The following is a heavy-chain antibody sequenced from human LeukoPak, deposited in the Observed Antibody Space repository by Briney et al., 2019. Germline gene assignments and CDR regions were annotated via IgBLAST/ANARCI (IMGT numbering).Heavy chain of an antibody. D-gene: IGHD6-19*01. CDR2: IKQDGSEK. CDR1: GFTFSSYW. J-gene: IGHJ4*02. CDR3: AREYSSGWYGY. V-gene: IGHV3-7*01. Sequence: GGSLRLSCAASGFTFSSYWMSWVRQAPGKGLEWVANIKQDGSEKYYVDSVKGRFTISRVNAKNSLYLQMNSLRAEDTAVYYCAREYSSGWYGYWGQGTLVTVSS.